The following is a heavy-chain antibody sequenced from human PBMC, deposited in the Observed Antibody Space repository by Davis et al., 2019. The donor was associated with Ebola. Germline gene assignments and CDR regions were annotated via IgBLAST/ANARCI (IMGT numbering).Heavy chain of an antibody. V-gene: IGHV1-18*01. CDR2: ISAYNGNT. CDR1: SYTFTSYG. D-gene: IGHD1-26*01. CDR3: EREAGATTRIYDS. Sequence: ASVKVSCMASSYTFTSYGISWVRQAPGQGLEWMGWISAYNGNTNYAQKLQGRVTMTTDTSRSTAYMELRSLRSDDTAVYYCEREAGATTRIYDSWGQGTLVTVSS. J-gene: IGHJ5*01.